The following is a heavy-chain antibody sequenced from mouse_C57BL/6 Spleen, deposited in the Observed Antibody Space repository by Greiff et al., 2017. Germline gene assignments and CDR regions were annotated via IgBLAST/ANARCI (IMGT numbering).Heavy chain of an antibody. J-gene: IGHJ4*01. CDR2: FYPGSGSI. CDR1: GYTFTEYT. D-gene: IGHD2-1*01. V-gene: IGHV1-62-2*01. Sequence: QVQLQQSGAELVKPGASVKLSCKASGYTFTEYTIHWVKQRSGQGLEWIGWFYPGSGSIKYNEKFKDKATLTADKSSITVYMELIRLTSEDSAVYFCARHGRGNYVHYYAMDYWGQGTSVTVSS. CDR3: ARHGRGNYVHYYAMDY.